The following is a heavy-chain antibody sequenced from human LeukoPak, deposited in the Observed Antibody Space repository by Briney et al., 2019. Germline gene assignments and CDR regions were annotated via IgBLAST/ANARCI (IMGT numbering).Heavy chain of an antibody. V-gene: IGHV3-23*01. J-gene: IGHJ4*02. D-gene: IGHD6-13*01. CDR1: GFTFSSYA. Sequence: GGSLRLSCAASGFTFSSYAMSWARQAPGKGLEWVSTISGSGTSTYYADSVKGRFTISRDSSKNTLYLQMNSLRAEDTAVYYCAKPPPDSSSWLFDSWGQGTLVTVSS. CDR3: AKPPPDSSSWLFDS. CDR2: ISGSGTST.